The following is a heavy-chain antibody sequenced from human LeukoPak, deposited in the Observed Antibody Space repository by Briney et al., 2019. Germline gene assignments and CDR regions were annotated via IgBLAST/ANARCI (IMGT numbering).Heavy chain of an antibody. Sequence: SETLSLTCAVYSGSFSGYYWNWIRQPPGKGLEWIGSIYYSGSTYYNPSLKSRVTISVDTSKNQFSLKLSSVTAADTAVYYCARTRYYYNSRSYGAPYYFDYWGQGTLVTVSS. D-gene: IGHD3-10*01. CDR2: IYYSGST. J-gene: IGHJ4*02. CDR1: SGSFSGYY. V-gene: IGHV4-34*01. CDR3: ARTRYYYNSRSYGAPYYFDY.